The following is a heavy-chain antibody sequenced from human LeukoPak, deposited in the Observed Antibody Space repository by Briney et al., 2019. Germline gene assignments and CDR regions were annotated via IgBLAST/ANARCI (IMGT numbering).Heavy chain of an antibody. CDR1: GFTVSSYS. CDR2: ISTSSSYI. Sequence: NPGGSLRRSCAGSGFTVSSYSMNWVLQAPGKGLEWVSSISTSSSYIYYADSVKGRFTISRDNAKNSPYLQMSNLRAGDTAVYYCARDTSTMIALYAFDIWGQGTMVTVSS. V-gene: IGHV3-21*01. CDR3: ARDTSTMIALYAFDI. D-gene: IGHD3-22*01. J-gene: IGHJ3*02.